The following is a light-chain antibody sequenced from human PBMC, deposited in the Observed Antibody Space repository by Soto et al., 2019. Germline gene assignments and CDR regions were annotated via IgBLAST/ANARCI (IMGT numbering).Light chain of an antibody. Sequence: SSGLTQPPSVSVAPGQTARITCGGKNIGSKSVHWYQQKPGQAPVLVVYDDSDRPSGIPERFSGSNSGNTATLTISRVEAGDEADYYCQVWDSSSDHCYVFGTGTKVTVL. CDR2: DDS. CDR3: QVWDSSSDHCYV. V-gene: IGLV3-21*02. CDR1: NIGSKS. J-gene: IGLJ1*01.